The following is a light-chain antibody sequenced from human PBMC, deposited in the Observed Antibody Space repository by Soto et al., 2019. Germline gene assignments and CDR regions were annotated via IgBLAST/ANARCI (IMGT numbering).Light chain of an antibody. CDR2: GAS. J-gene: IGKJ1*01. V-gene: IGKV3-20*01. CDR1: PSVSSSY. Sequence: EIVFTQAPGTLSLSPGERAPLSCRSSPSVSSSYLAWYQQKPGQAPRLLIHGASSTATGIPDRFSGSGSGTDFTLTISRLEPEDFAVYYCQQYGSSLWTFGQGTKVDI. CDR3: QQYGSSLWT.